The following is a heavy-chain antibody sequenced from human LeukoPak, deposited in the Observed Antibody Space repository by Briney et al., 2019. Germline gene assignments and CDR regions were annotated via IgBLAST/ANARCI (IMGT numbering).Heavy chain of an antibody. CDR1: GFTFSSYA. V-gene: IGHV3-23*01. D-gene: IGHD6-19*01. J-gene: IGHJ4*02. Sequence: GGSLRLSCAASGFTFSSYAMSWVRQAPGKGLEWVSAISGSGGSTYYADSVKGRFTISRDNSKNTLYLQMNSLRAEDTAVYYCAKSRLQQWVSPVDYWGQGTLVTVSS. CDR2: ISGSGGST. CDR3: AKSRLQQWVSPVDY.